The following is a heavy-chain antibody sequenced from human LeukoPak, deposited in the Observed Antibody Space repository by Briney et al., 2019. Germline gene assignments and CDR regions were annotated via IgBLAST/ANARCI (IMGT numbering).Heavy chain of an antibody. Sequence: PSQTLSLTCTVSGGSISSGSYYWSWIRQPAGKGLEWIGRIYTSGSTNYNPSLKSRVTISVDTSKNQFSLKLYSVTAADTAVYYCAGEEPGRAAAGVWGQGTLVTVSS. V-gene: IGHV4-61*02. CDR1: GGSISSGSYY. J-gene: IGHJ4*02. CDR3: AGEEPGRAAAGV. CDR2: IYTSGST. D-gene: IGHD6-13*01.